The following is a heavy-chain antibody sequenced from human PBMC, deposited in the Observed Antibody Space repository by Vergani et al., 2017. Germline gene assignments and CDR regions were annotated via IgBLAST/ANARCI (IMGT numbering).Heavy chain of an antibody. CDR2: ITYNGGRT. D-gene: IGHD5-12*01. J-gene: IGHJ4*02. V-gene: IGHV3-NL1*01. Sequence: QVQLVESGGGVVQPGGSLRLSCGASGFTFSNYGMHWVRQAPGKGLELVSTITYNGGRTYYADSVTGRFTISRANSKNTLFLQLKTLRAEDTGVYYCAKDYNIMGALHYWGQGTLVAVSS. CDR1: GFTFSNYG. CDR3: AKDYNIMGALHY.